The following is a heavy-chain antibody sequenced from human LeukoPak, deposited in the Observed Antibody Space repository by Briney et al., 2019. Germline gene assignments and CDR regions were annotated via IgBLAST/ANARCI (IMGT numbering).Heavy chain of an antibody. J-gene: IGHJ3*02. CDR2: ISYDGSNK. CDR1: GFTFSSYA. V-gene: IGHV3-30-3*01. D-gene: IGHD1-1*01. CDR3: ARTGGSGAFDI. Sequence: GGSLRLSCAASGFTFSSYAMHWVRQAPGKGLEWVAVISYDGSNKYYADSVKGRFTISRDNSKNTPYLQMNSLRAEDTAVYYCARTGGSGAFDIWGQGTMVTVSS.